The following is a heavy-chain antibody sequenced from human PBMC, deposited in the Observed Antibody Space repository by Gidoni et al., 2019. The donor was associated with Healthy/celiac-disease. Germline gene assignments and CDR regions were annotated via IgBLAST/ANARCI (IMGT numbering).Heavy chain of an antibody. CDR2: IIPIFGTA. CDR1: GCTFSSYA. V-gene: IGHV1-69*01. D-gene: IGHD6-19*01. Sequence: QVQLVQSGAEVKKPGSSVKVSCKASGCTFSSYAISWVRQAPGQGLEWMGGIIPIFGTANYAQKFQGRVTITADESTSTAYMELSSLRSEDTAVYYCAIEGRSIAVAGTGGMDVWGQGTTVTVSS. CDR3: AIEGRSIAVAGTGGMDV. J-gene: IGHJ6*02.